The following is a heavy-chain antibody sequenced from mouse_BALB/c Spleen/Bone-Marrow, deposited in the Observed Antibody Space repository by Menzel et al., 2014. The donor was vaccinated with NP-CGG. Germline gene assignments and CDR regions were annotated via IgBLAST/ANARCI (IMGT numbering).Heavy chain of an antibody. CDR2: IDPANGNT. CDR1: GFNIEDSY. Sequence: VQLQQSGAELVKPGASVKLSCTASGFNIEDSYIHWVKRRPEQGLEWIGRIDPANGNTNYDPKFQGKATITADTSSSTAYLHLNSLTSEDTAVYYCARSPGKVNYWGQGTLVTVSA. D-gene: IGHD1-3*01. CDR3: ARSPGKVNY. J-gene: IGHJ3*01. V-gene: IGHV14-3*02.